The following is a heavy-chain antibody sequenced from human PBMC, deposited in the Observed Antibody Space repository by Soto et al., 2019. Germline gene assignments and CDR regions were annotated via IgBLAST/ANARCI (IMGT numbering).Heavy chain of an antibody. V-gene: IGHV3-21*01. CDR3: ARDNPAMIGSSMDV. Sequence: EVQLVESGGGLVKPGGSLRLSCAASGFTFSSYSMNWVRQAPGKGLEWVSSISSSSSYIYYADSVKGRFTISRDNAKNSLYLQMNSLRAEDTAVYYCARDNPAMIGSSMDVWGQGTTVTVSS. D-gene: IGHD3-16*01. CDR1: GFTFSSYS. J-gene: IGHJ6*02. CDR2: ISSSSSYI.